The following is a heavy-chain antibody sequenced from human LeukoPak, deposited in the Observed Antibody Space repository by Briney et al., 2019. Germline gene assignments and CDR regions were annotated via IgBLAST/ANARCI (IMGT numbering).Heavy chain of an antibody. V-gene: IGHV3-7*05. Sequence: GGSLRLSCAGYGFTFSNYWMSWVRQAPGKGLEWVANIKRDGGDKYYVDSVKGRFSISRDNAKNSLYLHMNSLRAEDTAVYYCARGDEYTTSPWGQGTLVTVSS. D-gene: IGHD2-2*02. CDR1: GFTFSNYW. J-gene: IGHJ4*02. CDR3: ARGDEYTTSP. CDR2: IKRDGGDK.